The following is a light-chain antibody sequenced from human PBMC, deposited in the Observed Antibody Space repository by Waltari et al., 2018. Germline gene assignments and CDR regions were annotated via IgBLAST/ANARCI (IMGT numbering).Light chain of an antibody. CDR2: EVT. CDR3: SSYAGSNNLV. Sequence: QSALTQPPSASGSPGQSVTISRTGTSSHVGGYNSVSCYQQHPGEAPKLMIYEVTKRPSGVPDRFSGSKSGNTASLTVSGLQAEDEADYYCSSYAGSNNLVFGGGTKLTVL. V-gene: IGLV2-8*01. CDR1: SSHVGGYNS. J-gene: IGLJ2*01.